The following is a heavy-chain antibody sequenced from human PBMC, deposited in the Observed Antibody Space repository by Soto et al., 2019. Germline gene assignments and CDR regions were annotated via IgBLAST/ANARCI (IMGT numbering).Heavy chain of an antibody. D-gene: IGHD1-7*01. CDR3: GKDRPRRNSGSFFDY. J-gene: IGHJ4*02. Sequence: EVQLLESGGKLVQPGGSLTLSCAASGFTFSTYAMAWVRQAPGKGLEWVSGVSASGLNTDYADPVKGRCYISRDNSKNTVSLHMNSLRAEDTALYYCGKDRPRRNSGSFFDYWGQGTPVTVSS. CDR1: GFTFSTYA. CDR2: VSASGLNT. V-gene: IGHV3-23*01.